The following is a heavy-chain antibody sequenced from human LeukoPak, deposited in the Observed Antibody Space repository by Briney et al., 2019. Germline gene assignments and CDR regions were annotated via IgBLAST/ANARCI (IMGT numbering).Heavy chain of an antibody. CDR3: ARLSANSSAYFFDY. D-gene: IGHD3-22*01. V-gene: IGHV3-64D*09. J-gene: IGHJ4*02. CDR1: GFTFSSYV. Sequence: GGSLRLSCSASGFTFSSYVMHWVRQAPGKGLEYVSAISSNGGSTYHADSVKGRFTISRDNSKNTLYLQMSSLRAEDTAVYYCARLSANSSAYFFDYWGQGTLVTVSS. CDR2: ISSNGGST.